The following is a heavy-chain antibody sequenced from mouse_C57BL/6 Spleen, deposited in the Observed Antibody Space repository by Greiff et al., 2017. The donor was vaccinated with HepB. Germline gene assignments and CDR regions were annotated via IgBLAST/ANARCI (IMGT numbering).Heavy chain of an antibody. CDR2: IHPNSGST. CDR1: GYTFTSYW. J-gene: IGHJ4*01. D-gene: IGHD1-1*01. V-gene: IGHV1-64*01. CDR3: AAITTVPHYAMDY. Sequence: QVQLQQPGAELVKPGASVKLSCKASGYTFTSYWMHWVKQRPGQGLEWIGMIHPNSGSTNYNEKFKSKATLTVDKSSSTAYMQLSSLTSEDSAVYYYAAITTVPHYAMDYWGQGTSVAVSS.